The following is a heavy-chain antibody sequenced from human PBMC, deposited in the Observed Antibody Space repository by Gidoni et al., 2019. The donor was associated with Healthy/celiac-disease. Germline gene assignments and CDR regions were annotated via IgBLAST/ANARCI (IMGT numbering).Heavy chain of an antibody. Sequence: QVQLVESGGGLVKPGGSLRLSCAASGFTFSDYYMSWIRQAPGKGLEWVSYISSSSSYTNYADSVKGRFTISRDNAKNSLYLQMNSLRAEDTAVYYCARRYCSGGSCYLDYWGQGTLVTVSS. CDR3: ARRYCSGGSCYLDY. J-gene: IGHJ4*02. D-gene: IGHD2-15*01. CDR2: ISSSSSYT. V-gene: IGHV3-11*06. CDR1: GFTFSDYY.